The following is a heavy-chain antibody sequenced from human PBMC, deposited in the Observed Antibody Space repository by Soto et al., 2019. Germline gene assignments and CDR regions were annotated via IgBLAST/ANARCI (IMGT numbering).Heavy chain of an antibody. CDR1: GFTFSDYY. CDR2: ISSSGSTI. J-gene: IGHJ4*02. D-gene: IGHD3-3*01. CDR3: ARDFNKAIFGVVPWGLYFDY. V-gene: IGHV3-11*01. Sequence: GGSLRLSCAASGFTFSDYYMSWIRQAPGKGLEWVSYISSSGSTIYYADSVKGRFTISRDNAKNSLYLQMNSLRAEDTAVYYCARDFNKAIFGVVPWGLYFDYWGQGTLVTVSS.